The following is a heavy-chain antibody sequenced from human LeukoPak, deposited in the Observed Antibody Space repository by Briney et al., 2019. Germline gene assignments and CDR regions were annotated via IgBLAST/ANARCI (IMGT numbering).Heavy chain of an antibody. CDR2: IYYSGST. J-gene: IGHJ3*02. CDR1: GGSISSSSYY. Sequence: SETLSLTCTVSGGSISSSSYYWGWIRQPPGKGLEWIGSIYYSGSTYYNPSLKSRVTISVDTSKNQFSLKLSSVTAADTAVYYCARLSYYYDSSGYSSYSFDIWGQGTMVTVSS. CDR3: ARLSYYYDSSGYSSYSFDI. D-gene: IGHD3-22*01. V-gene: IGHV4-39*01.